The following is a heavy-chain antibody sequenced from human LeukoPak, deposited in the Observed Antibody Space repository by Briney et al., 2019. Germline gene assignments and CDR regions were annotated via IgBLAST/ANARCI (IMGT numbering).Heavy chain of an antibody. J-gene: IGHJ6*02. CDR1: GYTFTSYD. CDR3: AREYYYGSGSYPSQGMDV. D-gene: IGHD3-10*01. Sequence: GASVKVSCKASGYTFTSYDINWVRQATGQGLEWMGWMNPNSGNTGYAQKFQGRVTMTRNTSISTAYMELSSLRSEDTAVYYCAREYYYGSGSYPSQGMDVWGQGTTVTVSS. CDR2: MNPNSGNT. V-gene: IGHV1-8*01.